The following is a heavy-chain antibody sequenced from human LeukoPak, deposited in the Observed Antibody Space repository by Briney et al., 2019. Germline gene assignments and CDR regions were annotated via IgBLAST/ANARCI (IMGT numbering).Heavy chain of an antibody. D-gene: IGHD6-13*01. J-gene: IGHJ4*02. CDR3: ASAIAAAGTPPCY. Sequence: ASVKVSCKASGGTFSSYAISWVRQAPGQGLEWMGGIIPIFGTANYAQKFQGRVTITADKSTSTAYMELSSLRSEDTAVYYCASAIAAAGTPPCYWGQGTLVTASS. CDR1: GGTFSSYA. V-gene: IGHV1-69*06. CDR2: IIPIFGTA.